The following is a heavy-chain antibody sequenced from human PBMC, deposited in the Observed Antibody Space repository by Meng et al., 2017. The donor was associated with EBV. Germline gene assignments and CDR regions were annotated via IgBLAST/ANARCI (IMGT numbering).Heavy chain of an antibody. D-gene: IGHD5-12*01. CDR1: GFTVSSNY. CDR3: AKHRLGPLDY. CDR2: IYSGGST. V-gene: IGHV3-53*01. J-gene: IGHJ4*02. Sequence: EVQRVGSGGGLIQPGGSLGFSCAASGFTVSSNYMSWVRQAPGKGLEWVSVIYSGGSTYYADSVKGRFTISRDNSKNTLYLQMNSLRAEDTAVYYCAKHRLGPLDYWGQGTLVTVSS.